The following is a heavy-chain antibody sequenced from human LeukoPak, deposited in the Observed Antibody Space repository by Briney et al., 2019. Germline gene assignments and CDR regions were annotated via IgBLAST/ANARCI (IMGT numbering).Heavy chain of an antibody. D-gene: IGHD3-9*01. V-gene: IGHV3-48*04. Sequence: PGGSLRLSCAASGFTFSRYAMNWVRQAPGKGLEWVSYITNGGSTIHHADSVKGRFTISRDNAKKTLYLQMNSLRAEDTAVYYCARSIGLTGGGVDVWGQGTTVTVSS. J-gene: IGHJ6*02. CDR3: ARSIGLTGGGVDV. CDR1: GFTFSRYA. CDR2: ITNGGSTI.